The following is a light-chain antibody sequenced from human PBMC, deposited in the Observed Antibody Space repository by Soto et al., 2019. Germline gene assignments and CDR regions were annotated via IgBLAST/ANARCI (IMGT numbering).Light chain of an antibody. CDR2: ANN. CDR3: AAWDDSLKGWV. Sequence: QSVLTQPPSASGTPGQRVTISCSGSSSNIGSETVNWYQQVPGTAPKLLIYANNQRPSGVPDRFSVSKSGTSASLAIDGLQSEDEADYYCAAWDDSLKGWVFGGGTKLTVL. CDR1: SSNIGSET. J-gene: IGLJ3*02. V-gene: IGLV1-44*01.